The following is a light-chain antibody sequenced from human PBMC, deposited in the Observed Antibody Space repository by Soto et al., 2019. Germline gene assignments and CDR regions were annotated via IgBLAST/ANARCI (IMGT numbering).Light chain of an antibody. J-gene: IGKJ1*01. CDR3: HQYGSSPTWT. CDR1: QTVSSGF. CDR2: GAS. V-gene: IGKV3-20*01. Sequence: EIVLTQSPGTLSVSPWERATVSCRASQTVSSGFLAWYQQKVGQAPRLLIYGASTRATGIPDRFSGSGSGTDFTLTIDRLEPEDFAVYYCHQYGSSPTWTFGQGTKVDIK.